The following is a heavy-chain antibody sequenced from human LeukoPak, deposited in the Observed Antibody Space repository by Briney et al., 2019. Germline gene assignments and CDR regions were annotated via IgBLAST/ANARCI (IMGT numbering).Heavy chain of an antibody. CDR3: ARAERGLYYDSSGPISG. V-gene: IGHV4-39*07. CDR1: GGSISSNSYY. J-gene: IGHJ4*02. CDR2: IYYSGST. D-gene: IGHD3-22*01. Sequence: SETLSLTCTVSGGSISSNSYYWGWIRQPPGKGLEWIGSIYYSGSTYYNPSLKSRVTISVDTSKNQFSLKLSSVTAADTAVYYCARAERGLYYDSSGPISGWGQGTLVTVSS.